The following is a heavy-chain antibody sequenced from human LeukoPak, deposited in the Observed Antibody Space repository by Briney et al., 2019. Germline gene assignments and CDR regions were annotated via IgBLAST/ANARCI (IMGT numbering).Heavy chain of an antibody. CDR1: GGTFSSYA. CDR3: ARDDSSQALDY. CDR2: IIPIFGTA. Sequence: SVKVPCKASGGTFSSYAISWVRQAPGQGLEWMGGIIPIFGTANYAQKFQGRVTITADKSTSTAYMELSSLRSEDTAVYYCARDDSSQALDYWGQGTLVTVSS. V-gene: IGHV1-69*06. D-gene: IGHD6-19*01. J-gene: IGHJ4*02.